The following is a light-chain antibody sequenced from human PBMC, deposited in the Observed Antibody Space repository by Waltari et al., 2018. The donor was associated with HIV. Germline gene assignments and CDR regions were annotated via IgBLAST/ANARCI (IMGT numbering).Light chain of an antibody. Sequence: DILMTQSPSTLAASVGDRVTITCRASQGIGTYLAWYQQKPGKAPKLLIYKSSNLESGVPSRFSSSGSDTEFSLTISSLQPDDFATYYCQQYNSDSRTFGRGTKVEIK. CDR2: KSS. CDR1: QGIGTY. J-gene: IGKJ1*01. CDR3: QQYNSDSRT. V-gene: IGKV1-5*03.